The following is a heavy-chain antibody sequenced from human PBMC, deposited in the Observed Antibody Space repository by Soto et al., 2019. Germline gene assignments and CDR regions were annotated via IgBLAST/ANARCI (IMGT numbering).Heavy chain of an antibody. CDR2: IYPGDSDT. D-gene: IGHD1-26*01. CDR3: ARHGIVGATADYYYYYGMDV. CDR1: GYSFTSYW. Sequence: GESLKISCKGSGYSFTSYWIGWVRQMPGKGLECMGIIYPGDSDTRYSPSFQGQVTISADKSISTAYLQWSSLKASDTAMYYCARHGIVGATADYYYYYGMDVWGQGTTVTVSS. J-gene: IGHJ6*02. V-gene: IGHV5-51*01.